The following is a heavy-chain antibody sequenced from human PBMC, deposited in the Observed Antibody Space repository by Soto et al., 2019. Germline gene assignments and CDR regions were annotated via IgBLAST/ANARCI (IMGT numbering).Heavy chain of an antibody. Sequence: PGASLKTSFQCSGHSFTSYLIGWVHQPHRKGLEWMGIIYPGDSATRYSPSFQGQVTISADKSISTAYLQWSSLKASDTSMYCCASYSRGWFSYGMDVWGQGTTVTVSS. V-gene: IGHV5-51*07. D-gene: IGHD6-19*01. CDR1: GHSFTSYL. J-gene: IGHJ6*02. CDR3: ASYSRGWFSYGMDV. CDR2: IYPGDSAT.